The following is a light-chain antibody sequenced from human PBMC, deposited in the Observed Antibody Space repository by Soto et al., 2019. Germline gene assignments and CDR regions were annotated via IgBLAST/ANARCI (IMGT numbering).Light chain of an antibody. J-gene: IGKJ1*01. V-gene: IGKV1-5*01. Sequence: DIQMTQSPSTLSASVGDRVTITCRASQSISSWLAWYQQKPGKAPRLLIYDASYLERGVPSRFSGSGSGTEFTLTLSDLQADDLATYYCQQYNSFWTFGQGTKVEI. CDR2: DAS. CDR3: QQYNSFWT. CDR1: QSISSW.